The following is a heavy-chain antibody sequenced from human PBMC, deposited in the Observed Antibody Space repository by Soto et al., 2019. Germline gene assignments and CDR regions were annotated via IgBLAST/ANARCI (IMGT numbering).Heavy chain of an antibody. CDR3: AKDRGTGDYGVNAFEL. D-gene: IGHD7-27*01. Sequence: EEQLLESGGGLVQRGGSLRLSCAASGFTFSVFAMSWVRQAPGKGLELVSTISGRGENTYYADSVKGRFTISRDNSKNTLNLQMNSLRGEDTAVYYCAKDRGTGDYGVNAFELWGQGTMVTVSS. J-gene: IGHJ3*01. CDR2: ISGRGENT. CDR1: GFTFSVFA. V-gene: IGHV3-23*01.